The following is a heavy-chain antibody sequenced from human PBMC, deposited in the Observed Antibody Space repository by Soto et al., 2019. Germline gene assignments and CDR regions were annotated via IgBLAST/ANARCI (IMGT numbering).Heavy chain of an antibody. V-gene: IGHV4-59*01. D-gene: IGHD3-22*01. J-gene: IGHJ5*02. CDR3: ARDDTNNWFDP. CDR1: GGSISRFS. CDR2: IYYSGST. Sequence: SETPSLTCTVSGGSISRFSWGWIRQPPGKGLEWIGYIYYSGSTNYNPSLKSRVTISIDTSKNQFSLKLSSVTAADTAVYYCARDDTNNWFDPWGQGTLVTVSS.